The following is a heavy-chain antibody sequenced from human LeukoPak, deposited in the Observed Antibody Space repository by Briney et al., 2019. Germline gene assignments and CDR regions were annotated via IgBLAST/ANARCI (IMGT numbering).Heavy chain of an antibody. D-gene: IGHD6-13*01. CDR1: GFTFSSYA. CDR2: ISGSGGST. V-gene: IGHV3-23*01. CDR3: AKASHSSSWYGNFFDY. Sequence: QSGGSLRLSCAASGFTFSSYAMSWVRQAPGKGLEWVSAISGSGGSTYYADSVKGRFTISRDNSKNTLYLQMNSLRAEDTAVYYCAKASHSSSWYGNFFDYWGQGTLVTVSS. J-gene: IGHJ4*02.